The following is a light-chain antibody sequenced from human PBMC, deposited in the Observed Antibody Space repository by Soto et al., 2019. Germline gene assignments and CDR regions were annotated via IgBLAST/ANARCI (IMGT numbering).Light chain of an antibody. Sequence: QSVLTQPPSASGTPGQRVTISCSGSSSDIGSNTVNWYQQFPGTAPKLLIYSNDQRPSGVPDRFSGSKSGTSASLAISGLHSEDEADYYCESWDDSLTGPVFGGGTKLTVL. J-gene: IGLJ2*01. CDR2: SND. V-gene: IGLV1-44*01. CDR1: SSDIGSNT. CDR3: ESWDDSLTGPV.